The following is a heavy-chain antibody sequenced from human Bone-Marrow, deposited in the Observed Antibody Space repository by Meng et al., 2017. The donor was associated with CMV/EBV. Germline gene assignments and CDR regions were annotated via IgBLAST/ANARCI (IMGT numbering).Heavy chain of an antibody. J-gene: IGHJ4*02. CDR1: GGTFSSYA. CDR3: AREGLYYYDSSGYLYFDY. D-gene: IGHD3-22*01. V-gene: IGHV1-69*05. CDR2: IIPIFGTA. Sequence: SVKVSCKASGGTFSSYAISWVRQAPGQGLEWMGRIIPIFGTANYAQKFQGRVTITTDESTSTAYMELSSLRSEDTAVYYCAREGLYYYDSSGYLYFDYWGQGTLVTVSS.